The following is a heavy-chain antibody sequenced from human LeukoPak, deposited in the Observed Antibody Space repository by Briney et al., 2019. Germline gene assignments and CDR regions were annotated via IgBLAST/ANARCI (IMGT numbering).Heavy chain of an antibody. V-gene: IGHV1-24*01. J-gene: IGHJ4*02. CDR2: FDPEDGEK. CDR1: GYTLTELS. D-gene: IGHD1-26*01. Sequence: ASVKVSCKVSGYTLTELSMHWVRQAPGKGLEWMGGFDPEDGEKFYAQKFQGRVTMTEDTSTDTAYMELGSLRSEDTAVYYCAILPPGDPLYYYFDYWGQGTLVTVSS. CDR3: AILPPGDPLYYYFDY.